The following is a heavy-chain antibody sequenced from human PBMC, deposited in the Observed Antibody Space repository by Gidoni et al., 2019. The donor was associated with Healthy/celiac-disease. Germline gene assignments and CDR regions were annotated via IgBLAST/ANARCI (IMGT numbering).Heavy chain of an antibody. CDR3: ATGPVVVITSDAFDI. V-gene: IGHV1-2*04. D-gene: IGHD3-22*01. CDR1: GYTFNSYY. CDR2: INTNSGGT. Sequence: QVQLVQSGAEVKNPGASVKVSCKASGYTFNSYYMHWVRRAPGQGLEWMVWINTNSGGTTHAQKLQGWFTMTRDKSISTAYMMLSRLRSDDTAVYYCATGPVVVITSDAFDIWGQGTMVTVSS. J-gene: IGHJ3*02.